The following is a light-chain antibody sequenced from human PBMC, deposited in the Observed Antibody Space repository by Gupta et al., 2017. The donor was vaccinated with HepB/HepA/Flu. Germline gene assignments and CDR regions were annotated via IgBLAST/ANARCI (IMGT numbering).Light chain of an antibody. CDR1: QSLDSS. J-gene: IGKJ4*01. Sequence: EIVMTQSPATLSVSPGERATLSCRASQSLDSSLGWYQQKPGQAPRLLIYGTSTRATGIPARFSGSGSGTEFTLTISSRQSEDFAVYYCQQQKNCPITLGRGTKVEIK. CDR3: QQQKNCPIT. V-gene: IGKV3-15*01. CDR2: GTS.